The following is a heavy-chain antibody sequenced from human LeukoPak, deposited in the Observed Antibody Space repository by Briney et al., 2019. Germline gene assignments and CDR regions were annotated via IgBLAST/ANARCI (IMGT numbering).Heavy chain of an antibody. J-gene: IGHJ4*02. CDR1: EYTFTSYY. D-gene: IGHD1-26*01. Sequence: ASVKVSCKASEYTFTSYYMHWVRQAPGQGLGWMGWINPNSGGTNYAQKFQGTVTMTRATSISTAYMELIRLRSDDTAVYSCARGRVGATRLDYWGQGTLVTVSS. CDR2: INPNSGGT. V-gene: IGHV1-2*02. CDR3: ARGRVGATRLDY.